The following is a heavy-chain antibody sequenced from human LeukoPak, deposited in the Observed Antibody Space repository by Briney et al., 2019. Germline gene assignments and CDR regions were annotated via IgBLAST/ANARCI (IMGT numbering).Heavy chain of an antibody. CDR1: GGSISSGDYY. CDR2: IYYSGST. V-gene: IGHV4-30-4*08. CDR3: ARLPLTTVSY. Sequence: PSQTLSLTCTVSGGSISSGDYYWSWIRQPPGKGLEWIGYIYYSGSTYYNPSLKSRATISVDTSTSQFSLKLSSLTAADTAVYYCARLPLTTVSYWGQGTLVTVSS. J-gene: IGHJ4*02. D-gene: IGHD4-11*01.